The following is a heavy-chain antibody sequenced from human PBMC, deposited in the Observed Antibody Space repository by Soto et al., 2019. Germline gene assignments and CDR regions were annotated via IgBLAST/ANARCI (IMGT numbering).Heavy chain of an antibody. J-gene: IGHJ4*02. Sequence: SGFTFSSYAMSWVRQAPGKGLEWVSAISGSGGSTYYADSVKGRFTISRDNSKNTLYLQMNSLRAEDTAVYYCAKEGEHSSGWANFDFWGQGTLVTVSS. D-gene: IGHD6-19*01. V-gene: IGHV3-23*01. CDR3: AKEGEHSSGWANFDF. CDR1: GFTFSSYA. CDR2: ISGSGGST.